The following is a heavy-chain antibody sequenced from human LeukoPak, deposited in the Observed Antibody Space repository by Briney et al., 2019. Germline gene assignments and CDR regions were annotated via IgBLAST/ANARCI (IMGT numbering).Heavy chain of an antibody. CDR1: GSIFTSYW. D-gene: IGHD6-13*01. Sequence: TGESLKISCEGSGSIFTSYWIGWGRQMPGKGLEWMGIIYPGDSDTRYSPSFQGQVTISADKSISTAYLQWSSLKASDTAMYYCARLHQGSSWYSSATPDYWGQGTLVTVSS. J-gene: IGHJ4*02. CDR3: ARLHQGSSWYSSATPDY. V-gene: IGHV5-51*01. CDR2: IYPGDSDT.